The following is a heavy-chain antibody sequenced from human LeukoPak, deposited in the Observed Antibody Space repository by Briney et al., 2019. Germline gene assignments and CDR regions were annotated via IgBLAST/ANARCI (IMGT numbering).Heavy chain of an antibody. J-gene: IGHJ6*03. D-gene: IGHD5-18*01. CDR2: IYYSGST. V-gene: IGHV4-59*01. Sequence: SETLSLTCTVSGGSSSSNYWSWIRQPPGKGLEWIGYIYYSGSTNYNPSLKSRVTISVDTSKNQFSLKLTSVTAADTAVYYCARTTEGGYTYGYFYYYYMDVWGKGTTVTISS. CDR1: GGSSSSNY. CDR3: ARTTEGGYTYGYFYYYYMDV.